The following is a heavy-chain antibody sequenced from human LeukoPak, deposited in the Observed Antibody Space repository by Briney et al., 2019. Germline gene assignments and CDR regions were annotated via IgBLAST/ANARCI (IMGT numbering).Heavy chain of an antibody. D-gene: IGHD1-1*01. Sequence: GGSLRLSCAASGFTFTTYAIMWVRQAPGKGLEWVSVISGSGADTYFADFVKGRFTISRDNSKNTLYLQMNNLRAEDTAVYYCAKLSGTYGTTSRILDSWGQGTLVTVSS. CDR2: ISGSGADT. J-gene: IGHJ4*02. CDR3: AKLSGTYGTTSRILDS. CDR1: GFTFTTYA. V-gene: IGHV3-23*01.